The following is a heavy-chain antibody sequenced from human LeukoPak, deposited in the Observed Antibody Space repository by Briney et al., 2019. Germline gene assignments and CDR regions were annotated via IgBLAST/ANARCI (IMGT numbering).Heavy chain of an antibody. D-gene: IGHD6-19*01. CDR2: IWYDGSNK. CDR1: GFTFSSYG. CDR3: AKDFDGSSGCPLGFDP. V-gene: IGHV3-33*06. J-gene: IGHJ5*02. Sequence: GRSLRLSCAASGFTFSSYGMHWVRQAPGKGLEWVAVIWYDGSNKYYADSVKGRFTISRDNSKNTLYLQMNSLRAEDTAVYYCAKDFDGSSGCPLGFDPWGQGTLVTVSS.